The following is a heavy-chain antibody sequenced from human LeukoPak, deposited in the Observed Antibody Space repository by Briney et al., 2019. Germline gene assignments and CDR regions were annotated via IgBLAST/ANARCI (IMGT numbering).Heavy chain of an antibody. CDR1: GGSISGYY. CDR3: ARAGYDFWSGYRRPDYFVL. D-gene: IGHD3-3*01. V-gene: IGHV4-59*01. Sequence: SETLSLTCTVSGGSISGYYWSWLRQPPGMPLEWIGYMYYSGNTNYNPSLKSRITISVDTSKSQFSLKLRFVSASDTAVYECARAGYDFWSGYRRPDYFVLWGQGTLVTVSS. J-gene: IGHJ4*02. CDR2: MYYSGNT.